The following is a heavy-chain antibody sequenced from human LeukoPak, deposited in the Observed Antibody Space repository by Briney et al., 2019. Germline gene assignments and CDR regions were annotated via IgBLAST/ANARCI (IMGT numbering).Heavy chain of an antibody. Sequence: RGPLRLSCAASGFTFSSYWMSWVRQAPGKGLEWVANIKQDGSEKYYVDSVKGRFTISRDNAKNSLYLQMNSLRAEDTAVYYCARVGSGSYFWFDPWGQGTLVTVSS. D-gene: IGHD1-26*01. V-gene: IGHV3-7*01. J-gene: IGHJ5*02. CDR2: IKQDGSEK. CDR3: ARVGSGSYFWFDP. CDR1: GFTFSSYW.